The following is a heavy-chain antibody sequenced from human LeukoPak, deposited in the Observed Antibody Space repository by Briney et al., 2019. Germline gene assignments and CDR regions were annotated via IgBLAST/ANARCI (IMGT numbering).Heavy chain of an antibody. CDR1: GYTFTSYD. Sequence: GASVKVSCKASGYTFTSYDINWVRQATGQGLEWMGWMNPNRGNTGYAQKFQGRVTMTRSPSVRTAYRWVGSLRSQDTAVYYCARVLKRATRVLSYWGQGTLVTVSS. V-gene: IGHV1-8*01. CDR2: MNPNRGNT. D-gene: IGHD1-26*01. CDR3: ARVLKRATRVLSY. J-gene: IGHJ4*02.